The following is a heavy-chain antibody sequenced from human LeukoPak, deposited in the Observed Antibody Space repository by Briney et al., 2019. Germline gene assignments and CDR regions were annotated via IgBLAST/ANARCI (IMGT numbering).Heavy chain of an antibody. CDR3: ARLSTEPFDY. CDR1: GGSISSYY. J-gene: IGHJ4*02. D-gene: IGHD5/OR15-5a*01. CDR2: IYYSGST. V-gene: IGHV4-59*01. Sequence: PSKTLSLTCTVSGGSISSYYWSWIRQPPGKGLEWIGYIYYSGSTNYNPSLKSRVTISVDTSKNQFSLKLSSVTAADTAVYYCARLSTEPFDYWGQGTLVTVSS.